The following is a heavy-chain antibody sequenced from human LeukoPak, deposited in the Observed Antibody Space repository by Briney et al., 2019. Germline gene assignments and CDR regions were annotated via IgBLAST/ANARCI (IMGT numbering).Heavy chain of an antibody. J-gene: IGHJ4*02. CDR2: ISRSGDTA. V-gene: IGHV3-23*01. Sequence: PGGSLRLPCAASGFTFRNHGMHWVRQAPGKGLEWVSGISRSGDTAYYTKSVKGRFSISRDNSKNTVFLQMNTLTAEDTAVYYCVKENREYYGSGSIPGEPFGSWGQGTLVTVSS. D-gene: IGHD3-10*01. CDR1: GFTFRNHG. CDR3: VKENREYYGSGSIPGEPFGS.